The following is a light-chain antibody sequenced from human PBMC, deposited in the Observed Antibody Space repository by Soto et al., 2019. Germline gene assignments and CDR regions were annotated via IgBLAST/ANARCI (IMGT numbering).Light chain of an antibody. J-gene: IGKJ1*01. CDR2: AAS. CDR1: QSVRAK. Sequence: DISMTKSASALSASVGDRVTITCRASQSVRAKLNWYQQKPGKAPRLLIYAASSLQSGVPSRFSGSGSGTDFTLTISSLQPEDFATYYCQQSYINPWTFGQGTKVDIK. CDR3: QQSYINPWT. V-gene: IGKV1-39*01.